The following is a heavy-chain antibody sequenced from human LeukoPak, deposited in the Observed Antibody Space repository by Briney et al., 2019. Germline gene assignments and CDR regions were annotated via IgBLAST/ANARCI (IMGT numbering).Heavy chain of an antibody. J-gene: IGHJ4*02. V-gene: IGHV1-2*06. D-gene: IGHD3-3*01. CDR3: ARDLVGGIWSAGF. Sequence: ASVKVSCRTSGFTFTGYYVHWIRQAPGQGLEWMGRINPNSGETIYAGRFQGRVTMTRDTSISTAYMELSSLRSDDTAVYYCARDLVGGIWSAGFWGQGSLVTVSS. CDR2: INPNSGET. CDR1: GFTFTGYY.